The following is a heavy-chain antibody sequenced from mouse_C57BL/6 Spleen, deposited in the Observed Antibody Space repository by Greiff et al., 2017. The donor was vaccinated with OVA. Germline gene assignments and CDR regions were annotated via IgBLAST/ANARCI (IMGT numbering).Heavy chain of an antibody. V-gene: IGHV1-69*01. Sequence: VQLQQSGAELVMPGASVKLSCKASGYTFTSYWMHWVKQRPGQGLEWIGEIDPSDSYTNYNQKFKGKSTLTVDKSSSTAYMQLSSLTSEDSAVYYCARFYYDSYFDYWGQGTTLTVSS. J-gene: IGHJ2*01. CDR2: IDPSDSYT. D-gene: IGHD2-4*01. CDR1: GYTFTSYW. CDR3: ARFYYDSYFDY.